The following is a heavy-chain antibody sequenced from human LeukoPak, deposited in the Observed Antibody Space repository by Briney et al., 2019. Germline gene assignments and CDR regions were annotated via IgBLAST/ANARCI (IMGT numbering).Heavy chain of an antibody. CDR2: ISKNGGST. V-gene: IGHV3-64*01. J-gene: IGHJ6*02. CDR1: GFTFSSYA. D-gene: IGHD6-19*01. CDR3: ARDYVAADYYYGMDV. Sequence: PGGSLRLSCAASGFTFSSYAMHWVRHAPGKGLEYVSAISKNGGSTYYANSVKGRFTISRDNSMNTLYLQMGSLRAEDMAVYYCARDYVAADYYYGMDVWGQGTTVTVSS.